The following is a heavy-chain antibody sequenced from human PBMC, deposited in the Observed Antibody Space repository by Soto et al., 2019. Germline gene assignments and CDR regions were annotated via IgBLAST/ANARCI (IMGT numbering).Heavy chain of an antibody. Sequence: PSETLSLTCAVYGGSFSGYYWSWIRQPPGKGLEWIGEINHSGSTNYNPSLKSRVTISVDTSKNQFSLKLSSVTAADTAVYYCARGKPRRSWIDYWGQGTLVTVSS. D-gene: IGHD6-13*01. CDR2: INHSGST. CDR1: GGSFSGYY. CDR3: ARGKPRRSWIDY. V-gene: IGHV4-34*01. J-gene: IGHJ4*02.